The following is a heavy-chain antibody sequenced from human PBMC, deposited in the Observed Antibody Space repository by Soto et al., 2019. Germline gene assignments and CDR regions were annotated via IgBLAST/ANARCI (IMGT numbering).Heavy chain of an antibody. CDR3: AKPSFHIVVVTTCFDY. V-gene: IGHV3-30*18. D-gene: IGHD2-21*02. J-gene: IGHJ4*02. CDR2: ISYDGSNK. CDR1: GFTFSSYG. Sequence: HPGGSLRLSCAASGFTFSSYGMHWVRQAPGKGLEWVAVISYDGSNKYYADSVKGRFTISRDNSKNTLYLQMNSLRAEDTAVYYCAKPSFHIVVVTTCFDYWGQGTLVTVSS.